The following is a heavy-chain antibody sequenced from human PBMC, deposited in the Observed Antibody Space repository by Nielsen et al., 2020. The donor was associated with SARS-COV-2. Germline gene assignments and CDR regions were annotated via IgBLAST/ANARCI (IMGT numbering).Heavy chain of an antibody. J-gene: IGHJ4*02. CDR1: GYTFTSYG. CDR2: ISAYNGNT. Sequence: ASVKVSCKASGYTFTSYGISWVRQAPGQGLEWMGWISAYNGNTNYAQKLQGRVTMTTDTSTSTAYMELRSLRSEDTAVYYCARGDYDILTGSFDYWGQGTLVTVSS. V-gene: IGHV1-18*01. CDR3: ARGDYDILTGSFDY. D-gene: IGHD3-9*01.